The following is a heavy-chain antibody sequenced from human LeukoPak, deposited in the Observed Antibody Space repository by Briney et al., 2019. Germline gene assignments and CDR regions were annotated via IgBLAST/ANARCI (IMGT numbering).Heavy chain of an antibody. CDR2: ISGSGGST. Sequence: GRSLSLSCAASGFTFSSYAMSWVRQAPGKGLEWVSGISGSGGSTYYPDSVKGRFTISRDNSKNTLYLQMNSLRAEDTAVYYCAKGTLAHYYDSSGYYHLSFDYWGQGTLVTVSS. D-gene: IGHD3-22*01. CDR3: AKGTLAHYYDSSGYYHLSFDY. CDR1: GFTFSSYA. V-gene: IGHV3-23*01. J-gene: IGHJ4*02.